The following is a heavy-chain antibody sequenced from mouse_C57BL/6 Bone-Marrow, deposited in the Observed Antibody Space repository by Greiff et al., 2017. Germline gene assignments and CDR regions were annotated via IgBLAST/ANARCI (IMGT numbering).Heavy chain of an antibody. Sequence: EVHLVESEGGLVQPGSSMKLSCTASGFTFSDYYMAWVRQVPEKGLEWVANINYDGSSTYYLDSLKGRFIISRDTAKNILYLQLSSLKSEDTATYYWARAYGRYYFDYWGQGTTLTVSS. J-gene: IGHJ2*01. CDR1: GFTFSDYY. V-gene: IGHV5-16*01. CDR2: INYDGSST. D-gene: IGHD1-1*01. CDR3: ARAYGRYYFDY.